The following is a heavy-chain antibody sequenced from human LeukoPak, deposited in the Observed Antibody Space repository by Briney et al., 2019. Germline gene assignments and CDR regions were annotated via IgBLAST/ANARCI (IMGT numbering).Heavy chain of an antibody. V-gene: IGHV1-8*01. CDR1: GYTFTSYD. CDR2: MNPNSGNT. J-gene: IGHJ5*02. CDR3: ARVPVRMLGFRWFDP. Sequence: ASVKVSCKASGYTFTSYDINWVRQATGQGLEWMGWMNPNSGNTGYAQKFQGRVTMTRNTSISTAYMELSSLRPEDTAVYYCARVPVRMLGFRWFDPWGQGTLVTVSS. D-gene: IGHD3-10*02.